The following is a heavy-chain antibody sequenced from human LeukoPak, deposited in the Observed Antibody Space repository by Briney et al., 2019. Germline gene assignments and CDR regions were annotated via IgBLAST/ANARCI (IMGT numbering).Heavy chain of an antibody. Sequence: SETLSLTCTVSGGSISSYYWSWIRQPAGKGLEWIGRIYTSGSTNYNPSLKSRVTMSVDTSKNQFSLKLSSVTAADTAVYYCAREYYDSSGYSYAFDIWGRGTMVTVSS. D-gene: IGHD3-22*01. J-gene: IGHJ3*02. CDR3: AREYYDSSGYSYAFDI. V-gene: IGHV4-4*07. CDR2: IYTSGST. CDR1: GGSISSYY.